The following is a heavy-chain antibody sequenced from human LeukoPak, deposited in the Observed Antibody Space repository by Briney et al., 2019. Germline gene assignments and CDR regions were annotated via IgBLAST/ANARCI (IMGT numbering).Heavy chain of an antibody. D-gene: IGHD2-2*01. Sequence: PGGSLRLSCAASGFTFSSYAMSWVCQAPGKGREWVSAISGSGGSTYYADSVKGRFTISRDNSKNTLYLQMNSLRAEDTAVYYCAKHIVVVPAAVLPYYFDYWGQGTLVTVSS. V-gene: IGHV3-23*01. J-gene: IGHJ4*02. CDR2: ISGSGGST. CDR3: AKHIVVVPAAVLPYYFDY. CDR1: GFTFSSYA.